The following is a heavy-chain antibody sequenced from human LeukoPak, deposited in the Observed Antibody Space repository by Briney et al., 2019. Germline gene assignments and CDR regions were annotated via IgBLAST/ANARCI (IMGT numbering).Heavy chain of an antibody. CDR3: AREVLERLPERSYWYFDL. D-gene: IGHD1-1*01. J-gene: IGHJ2*01. V-gene: IGHV1-46*01. Sequence: ASVKVSCKASGYTFTSHYFHWVRQAPGQGLEWMGIINPSGGSTTYAQKFQGRITMTRDTSTSTVYMEVSSLRSEDTAVYYCAREVLERLPERSYWYFDLWGRGTLVTVSS. CDR2: INPSGGST. CDR1: GYTFTSHY.